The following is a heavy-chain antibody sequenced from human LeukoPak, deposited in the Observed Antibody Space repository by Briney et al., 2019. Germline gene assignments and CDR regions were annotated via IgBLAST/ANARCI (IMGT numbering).Heavy chain of an antibody. CDR2: INPNSGDT. Sequence: SVTVSSMASGYTFTDFYLHWVRQPAERGLDWVGWINPNSGDTNYAQKFQARVTMTRDTSINTAYMELSGLKSDDTAVYFCARENPGVPFDYWGQGTLVTVPS. D-gene: IGHD3-3*01. CDR1: GYTFTDFY. V-gene: IGHV1-2*02. J-gene: IGHJ4*02. CDR3: ARENPGVPFDY.